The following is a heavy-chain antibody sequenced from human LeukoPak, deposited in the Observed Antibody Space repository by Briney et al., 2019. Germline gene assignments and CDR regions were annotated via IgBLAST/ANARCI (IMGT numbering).Heavy chain of an antibody. V-gene: IGHV4-59*01. Sequence: KPSETLSLTCTVSGGSISIYYWSWIRQPPGKGLEWIGYIYYSGSTNYNPSLKSRVTISVDTSKNQFSLKLSSVTAADTAVYYCARGVEYSSSSGLGYWGQGTLVTVSS. D-gene: IGHD6-6*01. CDR1: GGSISIYY. CDR2: IYYSGST. J-gene: IGHJ4*02. CDR3: ARGVEYSSSSGLGY.